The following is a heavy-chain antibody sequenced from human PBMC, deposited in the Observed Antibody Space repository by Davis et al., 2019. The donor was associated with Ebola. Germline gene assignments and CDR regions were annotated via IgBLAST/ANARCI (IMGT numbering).Heavy chain of an antibody. CDR2: IYYSGST. J-gene: IGHJ6*02. V-gene: IGHV4-39*01. Sequence: MPSETLSLTCTVSGGSISSYYWRWIRQPPGKGLEWIGSIYYSGSTYYNPSLKSRVTISVDTSKNQFSLKLSSVTAADTAVYYCARLSGVVVVPAALRYYYGMDVWGQGTTVTVSS. CDR3: ARLSGVVVVPAALRYYYGMDV. D-gene: IGHD2-2*01. CDR1: GGSISSYY.